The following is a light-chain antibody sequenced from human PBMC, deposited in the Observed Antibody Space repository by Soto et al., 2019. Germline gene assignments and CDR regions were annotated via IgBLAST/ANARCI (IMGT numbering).Light chain of an antibody. CDR2: EVT. Sequence: QSALTQPASVSGSLGQSITISCTGTRSDVGAYNYVSWYQQHPDKAPKLLIFEVTNRPSGVSGRFSGSKSGITASLSISGLQPEDEADYYCTSSSSSSPVLFGGGTKLTVL. J-gene: IGLJ2*01. CDR1: RSDVGAYNY. V-gene: IGLV2-14*01. CDR3: TSSSSSSPVL.